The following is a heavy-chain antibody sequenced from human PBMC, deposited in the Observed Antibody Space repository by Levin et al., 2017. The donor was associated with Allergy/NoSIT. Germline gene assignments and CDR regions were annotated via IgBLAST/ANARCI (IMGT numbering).Heavy chain of an antibody. Sequence: SCAASGFTFSSYAMSWVRQAPGKGLDWVSAISGSGGSTYYADSVKGRFTISRDNSKNTLYLQMNSLRAEDTAVYYCAKDPYYYDSSGYRPPHYYGMDVWGQGTTVTVSS. V-gene: IGHV3-23*01. J-gene: IGHJ6*02. CDR2: ISGSGGST. CDR1: GFTFSSYA. CDR3: AKDPYYYDSSGYRPPHYYGMDV. D-gene: IGHD3-22*01.